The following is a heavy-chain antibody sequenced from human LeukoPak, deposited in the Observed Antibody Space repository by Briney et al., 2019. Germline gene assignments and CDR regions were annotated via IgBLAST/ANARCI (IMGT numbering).Heavy chain of an antibody. CDR2: VDGGGGGT. Sequence: GGSLRLSCAASGFTFRNAWMTWVRQAPGRGLEWVSSVDGGGGGTYYADSVKGRFTISRDNSKDTLYLQMNGLRAEDTAVYFCAKQSAGSAAWYSLHYDFWGQGTLVTVSS. D-gene: IGHD6-13*01. V-gene: IGHV3-23*01. J-gene: IGHJ4*02. CDR3: AKQSAGSAAWYSLHYDF. CDR1: GFTFRNAW.